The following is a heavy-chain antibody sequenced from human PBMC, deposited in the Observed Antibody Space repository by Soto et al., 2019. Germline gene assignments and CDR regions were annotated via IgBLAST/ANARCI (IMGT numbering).Heavy chain of an antibody. J-gene: IGHJ4*02. CDR3: ARTLPNRQLFDS. D-gene: IGHD1-1*01. CDR1: GGFI. CDR2: IYNSGRY. Sequence: PSETLSLTCTVSGGFIWGWIRQSPDKGLEWIGYIYNSGRYNYNPSLESRLTISIDTSKNQFSLRLASVTAADTAVYYCARTLPNRQLFDSCSQGTLVTGSS. V-gene: IGHV4-59*01.